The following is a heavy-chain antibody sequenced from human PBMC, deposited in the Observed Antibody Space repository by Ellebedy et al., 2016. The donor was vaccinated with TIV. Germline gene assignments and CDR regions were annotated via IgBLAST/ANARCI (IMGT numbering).Heavy chain of an antibody. CDR2: IKQDGSEK. V-gene: IGHV3-7*01. Sequence: GESLKISXAASGFTFSSYWMSWVRQAPGKGLEWMANIKQDGSEKYYVDSVKGRFTISRDNAKNSLYLQMNSLRAEDTAVYYCAREGGSGSYLDYWGQGTLVTVSS. J-gene: IGHJ4*02. CDR3: AREGGSGSYLDY. D-gene: IGHD1-26*01. CDR1: GFTFSSYW.